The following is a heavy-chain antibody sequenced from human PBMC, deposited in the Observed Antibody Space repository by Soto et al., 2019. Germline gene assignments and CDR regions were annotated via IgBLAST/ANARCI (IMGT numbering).Heavy chain of an antibody. CDR3: ARSLRGAAHVDY. CDR2: ITPSGGST. Sequence: GASVKVSCKASGYTFTSYHVHWVRQAPGQGLEWMGIITPSGGSTTYAQKFQGRVTITADESTSTAYMELSSLRSEDTAVYYCARSLRGAAHVDYWGQGTLVTVSS. J-gene: IGHJ4*02. V-gene: IGHV1-46*01. D-gene: IGHD6-6*01. CDR1: GYTFTSYH.